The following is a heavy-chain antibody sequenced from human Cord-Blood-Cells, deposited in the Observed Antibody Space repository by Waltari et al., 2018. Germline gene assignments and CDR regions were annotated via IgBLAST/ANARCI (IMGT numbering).Heavy chain of an antibody. V-gene: IGHV3-53*02. CDR2: IYSGGST. Sequence: EVQLVETGGGLIQPGGSLRLSCAASGFTVSSNYMSWVRQAPGKGLEWVSVIYSGGSTYYADSVKGRFTISRDNSKNTLYLQMNSLRAEDTAVYYCARVQEGLRFDYWGQGTLVTVSS. D-gene: IGHD4-17*01. J-gene: IGHJ4*02. CDR3: ARVQEGLRFDY. CDR1: GFTVSSNY.